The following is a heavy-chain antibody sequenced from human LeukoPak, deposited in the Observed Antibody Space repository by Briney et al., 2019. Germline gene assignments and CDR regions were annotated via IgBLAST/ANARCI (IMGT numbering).Heavy chain of an antibody. D-gene: IGHD4-17*01. J-gene: IGHJ4*02. CDR2: ISGSSSTI. CDR3: ARQRAGFTVTTSDY. V-gene: IGHV3-48*01. CDR1: GFTFSSYS. Sequence: PGGSLRLSCAASGFTFSSYSMNWVRQAPGKGLEWVSYISGSSSTIYYADSVKGRFTISRDNAKNSLYLQMNSLGAEDTAVYHCARQRAGFTVTTSDYWGQGTLVTVSS.